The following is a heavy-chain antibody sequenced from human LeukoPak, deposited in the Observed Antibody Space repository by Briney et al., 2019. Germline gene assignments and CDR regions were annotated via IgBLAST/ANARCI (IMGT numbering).Heavy chain of an antibody. CDR1: VFTFSSYG. J-gene: IGHJ4*02. CDR2: IWYDGSNK. Sequence: GGSLRLSCAASVFTFSSYGMHGLRQAPGKGLEGVAVIWYDGSNKNYVDSVKGRFTIPRDNAKNTLYLQMTSLRAEARAVYYCARVDGAMGSLDYWGQGMLVTVYS. D-gene: IGHD5-18*01. V-gene: IGHV3-33*01. CDR3: ARVDGAMGSLDY.